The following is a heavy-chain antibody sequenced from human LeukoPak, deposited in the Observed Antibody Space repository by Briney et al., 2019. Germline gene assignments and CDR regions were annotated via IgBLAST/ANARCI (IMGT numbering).Heavy chain of an antibody. V-gene: IGHV1-8*02. CDR1: GYTFSNFD. CDR2: MNPGSGDT. CDR3: ARSRKGYYMDV. Sequence: GSSVKVSCKASGYTFSNFDVNWVRQAPGQGVEWMAWMNPGSGDTGYEGKFQARLTISRNTSITTASMELSSLTSEDTAVYYCARSRKGYYMDVWGKGTTVIVSS. J-gene: IGHJ6*03.